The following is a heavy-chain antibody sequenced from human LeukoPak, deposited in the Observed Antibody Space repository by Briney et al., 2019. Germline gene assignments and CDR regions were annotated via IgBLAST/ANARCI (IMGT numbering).Heavy chain of an antibody. D-gene: IGHD4-11*01. CDR3: ARTWMYSNYF. J-gene: IGHJ4*02. CDR1: GFTFSNYW. V-gene: IGHV3-7*03. CDR2: INQDGSEK. Sequence: GGSLRLSCAASGFTFSNYWMSWVRQAPGKGLEWVANINQDGSEKYYVDSVRGRFTISRDNAENSLYRQMNSLRAEDTAVYYCARTWMYSNYFRGQGTLVTVSS.